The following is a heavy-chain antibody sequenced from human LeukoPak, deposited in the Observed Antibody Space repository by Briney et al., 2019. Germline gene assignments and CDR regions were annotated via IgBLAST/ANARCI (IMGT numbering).Heavy chain of an antibody. CDR3: ARDLGFLEWVDAFDI. CDR2: IYYSGST. J-gene: IGHJ3*02. V-gene: IGHV4-61*01. Sequence: KTLETLSLTCTVSVGSVNSGSYYWSWIRQPPGKGLEWIGYIYYSGSTNYNPSLKSRVTISVDTSKNQFSLKLSSVTAADTAVYYCARDLGFLEWVDAFDIWGQGTMVTVSS. D-gene: IGHD3-3*01. CDR1: VGSVNSGSYY.